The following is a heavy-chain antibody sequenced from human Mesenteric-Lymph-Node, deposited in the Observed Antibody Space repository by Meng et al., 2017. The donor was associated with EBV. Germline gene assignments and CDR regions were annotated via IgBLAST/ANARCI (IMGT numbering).Heavy chain of an antibody. CDR1: GYTFTRYY. J-gene: IGHJ4*02. V-gene: IGHV1-46*01. Sequence: QVPLGQSGAEVEKPGASVKISCKASGYTFTRYYIHCVRQAPGQGLEWMGIINPGDGSTTYAQKFQGRITMTRDTSTNTVYMELSSLRSDDTAVYYCARIWGIAVADYWGQGTLVTVSS. CDR3: ARIWGIAVADY. D-gene: IGHD6-19*01. CDR2: INPGDGST.